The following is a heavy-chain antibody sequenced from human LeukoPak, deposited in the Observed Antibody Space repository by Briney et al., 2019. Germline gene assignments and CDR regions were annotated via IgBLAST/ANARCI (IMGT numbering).Heavy chain of an antibody. J-gene: IGHJ6*03. CDR1: GYTFTGYY. V-gene: IGHV1-2*02. Sequence: ASVKVSCKASGYTFTGYYMHWVRQAPGQGLEWMGWVNPNSGDTNYAQKFQGRITMTRDTSISTAYMELSGLRSDDTAVYYCARGVTGIYYYYYMDVWGKGTTVTVSS. D-gene: IGHD3-10*01. CDR3: ARGVTGIYYYYYMDV. CDR2: VNPNSGDT.